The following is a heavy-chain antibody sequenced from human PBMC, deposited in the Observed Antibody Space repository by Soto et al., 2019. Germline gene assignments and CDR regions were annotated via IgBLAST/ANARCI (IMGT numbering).Heavy chain of an antibody. J-gene: IGHJ1*01. CDR3: AGAPYCSGGSCYFEYFQH. Sequence: GGSLRLSCAASGFTFSSYGMHWVRQAPGKGLEWVAVIWYDGSNKYYADSVKGRFTISRDNSKNTLYLQMNSLRAEDTAVYYCAGAPYCSGGSCYFEYFQHWGQGTLVTVSS. CDR1: GFTFSSYG. D-gene: IGHD2-15*01. V-gene: IGHV3-33*01. CDR2: IWYDGSNK.